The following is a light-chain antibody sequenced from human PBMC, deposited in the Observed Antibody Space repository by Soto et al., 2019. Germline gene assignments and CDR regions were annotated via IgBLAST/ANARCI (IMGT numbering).Light chain of an antibody. CDR1: QGLGTN. CDR3: QQYNHWTLT. V-gene: IGKV3-15*01. Sequence: IIKTQSPATLSVCAGERATLSCRASQGLGTNLAWYQQKPGQAPRLLIYAASTRATGVPGRFSGSGSATEFTLTISSRQSEDFAVYYCQQYNHWTLTFGGGTKVDIK. CDR2: AAS. J-gene: IGKJ4*01.